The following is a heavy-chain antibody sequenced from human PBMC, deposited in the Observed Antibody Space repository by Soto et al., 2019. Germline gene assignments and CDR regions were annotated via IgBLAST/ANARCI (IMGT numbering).Heavy chain of an antibody. CDR1: GGSISGYY. CDR3: ARLATAMVTFDY. V-gene: IGHV4-59*08. D-gene: IGHD5-18*01. CDR2: MYNTGST. Sequence: SETLSLTCTVSGGSISGYYWSWIRQPPGKGLEWIGYMYNTGSTVYNPSFKSRVTISVDTSKNQFSLKLSSVTAADTAVYFCARLATAMVTFDYWGQGALVTV. J-gene: IGHJ4*02.